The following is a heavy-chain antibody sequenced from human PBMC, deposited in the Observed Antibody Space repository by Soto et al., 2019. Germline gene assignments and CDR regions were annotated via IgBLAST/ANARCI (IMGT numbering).Heavy chain of an antibody. CDR3: ASLSGDWFDP. CDR2: IYYSGST. V-gene: IGHV4-59*01. D-gene: IGHD3-10*01. J-gene: IGHJ5*02. Sequence: SETLSLTCTVSGGSISSYYWSWIRQPPGKGLEWIGYIYYSGSTNYNPSLKSRVTISVDTSKNQFSLKLSSVTAADTAVYYCASLSGDWFDPWGQGTLVTVS. CDR1: GGSISSYY.